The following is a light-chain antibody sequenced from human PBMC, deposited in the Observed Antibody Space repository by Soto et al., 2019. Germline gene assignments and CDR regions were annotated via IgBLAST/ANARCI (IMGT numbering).Light chain of an antibody. J-gene: IGLJ1*01. CDR1: SSDVGNYNY. Sequence: QSVLTQPASVSGSPGQSITISCAGTSSDVGNYNYVSWFQQHPGKAPQLIIFEVSYRPSGISNRFSGSKSGNTASLTISGLQGEDEAIYYCSSCTTSSTLLFGPGTKVTVL. V-gene: IGLV2-14*01. CDR3: SSCTTSSTLL. CDR2: EVS.